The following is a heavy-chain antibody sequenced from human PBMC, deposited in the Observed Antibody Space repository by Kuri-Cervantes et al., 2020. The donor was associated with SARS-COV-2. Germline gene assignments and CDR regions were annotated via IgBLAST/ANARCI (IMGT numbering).Heavy chain of an antibody. D-gene: IGHD6-13*01. V-gene: IGHV3-23*01. Sequence: GESLKISCAASGFTFSSYAMRWVRQAPGKGLEWVSTISNSGGSTYYADSVKGRFTISRDNSKNTLYLQMNSLRADDTAVYYCAESMSIAAPASDYWGQGTLVTVSS. CDR3: AESMSIAAPASDY. J-gene: IGHJ4*02. CDR2: ISNSGGST. CDR1: GFTFSSYA.